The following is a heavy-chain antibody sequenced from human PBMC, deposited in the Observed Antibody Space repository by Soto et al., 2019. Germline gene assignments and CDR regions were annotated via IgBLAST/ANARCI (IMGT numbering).Heavy chain of an antibody. Sequence: ASVKVSCKASGYTFTSYGISWVRQAPGQGLEWMGWISAYNGNTNYAQKLQGRVTMTTDTSTSTAYMELRSLRSDDTAVYYCARVFIRAGDPAYFDYWGQGTLVTVSS. CDR2: ISAYNGNT. V-gene: IGHV1-18*01. CDR3: ARVFIRAGDPAYFDY. J-gene: IGHJ4*02. D-gene: IGHD7-27*01. CDR1: GYTFTSYG.